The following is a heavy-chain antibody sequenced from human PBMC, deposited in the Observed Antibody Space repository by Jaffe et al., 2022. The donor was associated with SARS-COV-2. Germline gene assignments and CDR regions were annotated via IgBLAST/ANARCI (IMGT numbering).Heavy chain of an antibody. CDR2: IGTAGDT. Sequence: EVQLVESGGGLVQPGGSLRLSCAASGFTFSSYDMHWVRQATGKGLEWVSAIGTAGDTYYPGSVKGRFTISRENAKNSLYLQMNSLRAGDTAVYYCARVARPYDSSAGGDWYFDLWGRGTLVTVSS. V-gene: IGHV3-13*01. CDR3: ARVARPYDSSAGGDWYFDL. D-gene: IGHD3-22*01. CDR1: GFTFSSYD. J-gene: IGHJ2*01.